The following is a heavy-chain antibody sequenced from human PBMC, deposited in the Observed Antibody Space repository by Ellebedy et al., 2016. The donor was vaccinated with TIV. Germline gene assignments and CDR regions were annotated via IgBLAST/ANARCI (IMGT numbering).Heavy chain of an antibody. CDR2: ITPKSEGGTG. D-gene: IGHD3-16*01. V-gene: IGHV3-15*01. J-gene: IGHJ3*01. Sequence: GGSLRLXXVASGLTVTDAYMSWVRQAPGKGLEWIGRITPKSEGGTGDYAAPVRGRFSVSRDESLNTLYLEMKSLKIEDTGRYYGTPHWGFNFWGQGTVVTVSS. CDR1: GLTVTDAY. CDR3: TPHWGFNF.